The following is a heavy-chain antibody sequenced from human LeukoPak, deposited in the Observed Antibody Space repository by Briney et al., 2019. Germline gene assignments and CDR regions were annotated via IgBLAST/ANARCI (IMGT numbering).Heavy chain of an antibody. D-gene: IGHD5-18*01. CDR3: AKDTASSSWYFDL. J-gene: IGHJ2*01. Sequence: RGSLSPSSAASAFNVSRNSMRCVSHPPRDVREWDSLIYTVGSTYYANSVKARFTIPRANSKNPLTLQINGRRAEDTALYSCAKDTASSSWYFDLWGRGTLVTVSS. CDR1: AFNVSRNS. V-gene: IGHV3-53*03. CDR2: IYTVGST.